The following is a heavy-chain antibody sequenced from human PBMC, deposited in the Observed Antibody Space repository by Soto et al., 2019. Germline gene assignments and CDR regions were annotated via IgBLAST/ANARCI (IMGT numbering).Heavy chain of an antibody. CDR1: GYIFTAYS. V-gene: IGHV1-2*02. J-gene: IGHJ4*02. Sequence: GASVKVSCKASGYIFTAYSMHWVRQAPGQGLEWVGWFNPNSGDTIYAQKFQGRVTLTGDTSISTACMELYSLTSDDTAVYYCAREASAVISLDYWGQGTLVTVSS. CDR2: FNPNSGDT. D-gene: IGHD6-19*01. CDR3: AREASAVISLDY.